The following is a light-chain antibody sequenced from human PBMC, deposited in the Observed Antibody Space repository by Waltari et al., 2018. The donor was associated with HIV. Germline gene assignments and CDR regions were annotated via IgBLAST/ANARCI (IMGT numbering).Light chain of an antibody. J-gene: IGLJ2*01. V-gene: IGLV2-11*01. Sequence: QSALTQPRSVSGSPGQSVTLSCTGTSSDVGVCNFVSWYQQHPGNAPKPMIYDGSKRPSGVPDACSGSKSGNTAALTISGLQAEDEADYYCCSYAGSYPVVFGGGTKLTVL. CDR1: SSDVGVCNF. CDR3: CSYAGSYPVV. CDR2: DGS.